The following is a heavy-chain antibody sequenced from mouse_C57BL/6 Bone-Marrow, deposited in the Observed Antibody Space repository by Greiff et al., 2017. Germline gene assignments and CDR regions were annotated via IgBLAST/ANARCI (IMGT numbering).Heavy chain of an antibody. CDR2: IYPRVGST. CDR3: ARYYYGSSWYFDV. D-gene: IGHD1-1*01. Sequence: QVQLQQSGPELVKPGASVKLSCKASGYTFTSYDINWVKQRPGQGLEWIGWIYPRVGSTKYNEKFKGKATLTVDTSSSTAYMELHSLTSEDSAVYFCARYYYGSSWYFDVWGTGPAATVS. V-gene: IGHV1-85*01. J-gene: IGHJ1*03. CDR1: GYTFTSYD.